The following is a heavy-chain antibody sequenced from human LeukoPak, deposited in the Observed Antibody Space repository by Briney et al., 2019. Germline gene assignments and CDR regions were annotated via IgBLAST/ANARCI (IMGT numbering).Heavy chain of an antibody. CDR3: ARSKLNCSSTSCYTRDFDY. J-gene: IGHJ4*02. Sequence: PSETLSLTCAVYGGSFSGYYWSWIRQPPGKGLEWIGEINHSGSTNYNPSLKSRVTISVDTSKNQFSLKLSSVTAADTAVYYCARSKLNCSSTSCYTRDFDYWGQGTLVTVSS. CDR1: GGSFSGYY. V-gene: IGHV4-34*01. CDR2: INHSGST. D-gene: IGHD2-2*02.